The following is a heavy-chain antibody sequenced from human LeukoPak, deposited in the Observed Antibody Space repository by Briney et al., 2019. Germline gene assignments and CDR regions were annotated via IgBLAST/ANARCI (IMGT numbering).Heavy chain of an antibody. Sequence: ASVKVSCKASGYTFTGYHIHWVRQAPGQGLEWMGRINPYSGDTNLAQKFQGQVTMTRDTSITTAYMDLSSRTPDDTAVYFCARDQGSLTRSWYTGYWGQGTQVTVSS. D-gene: IGHD6-13*01. CDR3: ARDQGSLTRSWYTGY. V-gene: IGHV1-2*06. CDR1: GYTFTGYH. CDR2: INPYSGDT. J-gene: IGHJ4*02.